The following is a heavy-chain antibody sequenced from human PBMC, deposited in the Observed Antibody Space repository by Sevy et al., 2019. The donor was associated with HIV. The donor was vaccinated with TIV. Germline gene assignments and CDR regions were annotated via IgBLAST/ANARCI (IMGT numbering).Heavy chain of an antibody. CDR3: ASGSGSYYDAFDI. V-gene: IGHV4-59*01. D-gene: IGHD1-26*01. Sequence: SETLSLTCSVSGGSISGNFWTWIRQPPGKGLEWIGYIYYSGSTNSNPSLKSRVSISFDTSKNQFSLRLNSVTAADTAVDYCASGSGSYYDAFDIWGQGTMVTVSS. CDR2: IYYSGST. J-gene: IGHJ3*02. CDR1: GGSISGNF.